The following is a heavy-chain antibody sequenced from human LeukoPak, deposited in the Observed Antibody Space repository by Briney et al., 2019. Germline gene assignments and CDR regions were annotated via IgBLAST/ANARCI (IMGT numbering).Heavy chain of an antibody. CDR1: GGTFSSYD. Sequence: SVKVSCKASGGTFSSYDISWVRQAPGQGLEWMGGIMPMFGKTNYAQKFQGRVTTTADKATSTAYMELSSLRAEDTAVYYCARNRRVGYSTSAADFWGQGTLVTVSS. J-gene: IGHJ4*02. D-gene: IGHD1-26*01. CDR3: ARNRRVGYSTSAADF. V-gene: IGHV1-69*06. CDR2: IMPMFGKT.